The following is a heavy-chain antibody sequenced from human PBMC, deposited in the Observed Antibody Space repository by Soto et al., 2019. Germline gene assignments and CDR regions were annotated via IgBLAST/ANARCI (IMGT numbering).Heavy chain of an antibody. CDR1: GYTFTSYY. CDR3: ARVYPSDTRYGYVGNNWFDP. CDR2: INPSGGST. Sequence: QVQLVQSGAEVKKPGASVKVSCKASGYTFTSYYMHWVRQAPGQGLEWMGIINPSGGSTSYAQKFQGRHTMTRDTSTSTVYMELSSLRSEDTAVYYCARVYPSDTRYGYVGNNWFDPWGQGTLVTVSS. J-gene: IGHJ5*02. D-gene: IGHD5-18*01. V-gene: IGHV1-46*03.